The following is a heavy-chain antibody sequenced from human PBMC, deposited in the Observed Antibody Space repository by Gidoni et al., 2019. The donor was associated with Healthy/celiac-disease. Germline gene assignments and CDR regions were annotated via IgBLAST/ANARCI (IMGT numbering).Heavy chain of an antibody. D-gene: IGHD1-26*01. J-gene: IGHJ4*02. CDR3: ARARKVGATVDY. CDR1: GFTFSSYA. CDR2: ISYDGSNK. Sequence: QVQLVESGGGVVQPGRSLRLSCAASGFTFSSYAMHWVRQAPGKGLEWLAVISYDGSNKYYADSVKGRFTISRDNSKNTLYLQMNSLRAEDTAVYYCARARKVGATVDYWGQGTLVTVSS. V-gene: IGHV3-30-3*01.